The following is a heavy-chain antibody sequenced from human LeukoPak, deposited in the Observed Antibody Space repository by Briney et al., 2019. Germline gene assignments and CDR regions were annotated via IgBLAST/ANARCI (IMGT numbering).Heavy chain of an antibody. V-gene: IGHV3-7*01. J-gene: IGHJ5*02. CDR3: ARDLGSGPPLNWFDP. D-gene: IGHD3-10*01. CDR2: IKQHGSEK. Sequence: GGCLRLSCAASGFTFSSYWMSWVRQAPGKGLEWVANIKQHGSEKYYVDSVKGRFTISRDNAKNSLHLQMNSLRAEDTPVYHCARDLGSGPPLNWFDPWGQGTLVTVSS. CDR1: GFTFSSYW.